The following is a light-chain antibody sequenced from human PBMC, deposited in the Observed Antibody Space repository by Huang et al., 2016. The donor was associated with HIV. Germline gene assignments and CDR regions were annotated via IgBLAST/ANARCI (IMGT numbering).Light chain of an antibody. CDR3: QQRVNWPLT. Sequence: EVVLIQSPATLSLSPGERATLSCRASQTVGSYLAWYQQKPGQSPRLLIYDASNRATGIPARFSGSGYGTDFTLTISTLEPEDFAVYYCQQRVNWPLTFGGGTKVEIK. CDR2: DAS. V-gene: IGKV3-11*01. CDR1: QTVGSY. J-gene: IGKJ4*01.